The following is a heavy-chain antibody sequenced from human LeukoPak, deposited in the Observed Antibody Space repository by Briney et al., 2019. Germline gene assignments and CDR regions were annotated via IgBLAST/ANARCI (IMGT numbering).Heavy chain of an antibody. J-gene: IGHJ3*02. CDR1: GGTFSSYA. Sequence: GASVKVSCKASGGTFSSYAISWVRQAPGQGLEWMGGIIPIFGTANYAQKFQGRVTITADESTSTAYMELSSLRSEDTAVYYCARPSRYCSGGSCYSFYAFDIWGQGTMVTVSS. D-gene: IGHD2-15*01. CDR2: IIPIFGTA. V-gene: IGHV1-69*13. CDR3: ARPSRYCSGGSCYSFYAFDI.